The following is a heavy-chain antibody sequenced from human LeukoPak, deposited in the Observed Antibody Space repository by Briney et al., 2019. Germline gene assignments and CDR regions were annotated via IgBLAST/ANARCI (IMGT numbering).Heavy chain of an antibody. D-gene: IGHD6-13*01. J-gene: IGHJ4*02. CDR3: ARVAAAETVFDY. V-gene: IGHV1-69*04. Sequence: ASVKVSCKASGGTFSSYAISWLRQAPGQGLEWMGRIIPILGIANYAQKFQGRVTITADKSTSTAYMELSSLRSEDTAVYYCARVAAAETVFDYWGQGTLVTVSS. CDR1: GGTFSSYA. CDR2: IIPILGIA.